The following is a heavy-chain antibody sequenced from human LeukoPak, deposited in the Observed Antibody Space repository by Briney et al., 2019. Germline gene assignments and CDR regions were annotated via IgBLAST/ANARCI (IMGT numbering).Heavy chain of an antibody. CDR1: GFTFSGSA. V-gene: IGHV3-73*01. Sequence: GGSLRLSCAASGFTFSGSAMHWVRQASGKGLEWVGRISSKANSYATAYAASVKGRFTISRDDSKNTAYLQMNSLKTEDTAVYYCTTPYYYDSSGYAYYYYMDVWGKGTTVTISS. J-gene: IGHJ6*03. CDR3: TTPYYYDSSGYAYYYYMDV. CDR2: ISSKANSYAT. D-gene: IGHD3-22*01.